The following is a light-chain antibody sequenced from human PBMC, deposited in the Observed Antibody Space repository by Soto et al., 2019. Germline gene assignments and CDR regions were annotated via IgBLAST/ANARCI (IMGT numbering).Light chain of an antibody. CDR3: CSYAGTYTWI. Sequence: QSALTQPRSVSGSPGQSVIISCTGASNNVGGYNYVSWYQHHPGKVPQLIIYDVTKRPSGVPDRFSGSKSGNTASLTISGLQVEDEADYYCCSYAGTYTWIFGGGTKLTVL. V-gene: IGLV2-11*01. J-gene: IGLJ2*01. CDR1: SNNVGGYNY. CDR2: DVT.